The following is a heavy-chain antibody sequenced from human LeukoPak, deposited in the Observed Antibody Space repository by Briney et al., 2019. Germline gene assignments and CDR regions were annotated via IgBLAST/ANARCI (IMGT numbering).Heavy chain of an antibody. J-gene: IGHJ4*02. CDR2: INPNSGGT. V-gene: IGHV1-2*02. CDR3: AKYEYSNSFDY. CDR1: GYTFTAYY. Sequence: GASVKVSCKASGYTFTAYYMHWVRQAPGEGLEWMGWINPNSGGTNYAQKFQGRVTMTRDTSISTAYMELNKLRSDDTAIYYCAKYEYSNSFDYWGQGTLLTVSS. D-gene: IGHD6-13*01.